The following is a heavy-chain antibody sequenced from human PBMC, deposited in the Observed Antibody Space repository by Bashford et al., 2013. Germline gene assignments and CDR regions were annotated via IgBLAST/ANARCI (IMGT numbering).Heavy chain of an antibody. CDR1: GGSISSYY. D-gene: IGHD5-18*01. V-gene: IGHV4-59*01. CDR3: ARLGHSYGSYYFDY. J-gene: IGHJ4*02. CDR2: IYYSGST. Sequence: SETLSLTCTVSGGSISSYYWSWIRQPPGKGLEWIGYIYYSGSTNYNPSLKSRVTISVDTSKNQFSLKLSSVTAADTAVYYCARLGHSYGSYYFDYWGQGTLVTVSS.